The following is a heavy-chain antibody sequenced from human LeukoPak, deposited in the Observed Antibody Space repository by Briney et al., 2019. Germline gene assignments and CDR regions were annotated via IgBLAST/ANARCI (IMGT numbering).Heavy chain of an antibody. CDR1: GFTFSDHY. D-gene: IGHD3-16*02. CDR3: AKRFGGVIAAFDY. V-gene: IGHV3-72*01. J-gene: IGHJ4*02. CDR2: TRNKANSYTT. Sequence: GGSLRLSCAASGFTFSDHYMDWVRRAPGKGLEWVGRTRNKANSYTTEYAASVKGRFTISRDDSKNSLYLQMNSLRAEDTAVYYCAKRFGGVIAAFDYWGQGTLVTVSS.